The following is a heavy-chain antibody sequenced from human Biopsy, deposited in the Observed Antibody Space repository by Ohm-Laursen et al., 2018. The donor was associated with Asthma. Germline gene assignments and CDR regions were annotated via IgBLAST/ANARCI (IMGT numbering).Heavy chain of an antibody. V-gene: IGHV3-30-3*01. J-gene: IGHJ6*02. CDR1: GFTFRSYA. CDR3: AKDKVGAANSYQYGMDV. CDR2: GGSYYDGGLK. D-gene: IGHD1-26*01. Sequence: SSLRLSCSASGFTFRSYAMHWVRQAPGKGLEWVAVGGSYYDGGLKYYADSVNGRFTVSRDDSKNTLYLQMNSLRVEDTAIYFCAKDKVGAANSYQYGMDVWGQGTTVTVSS.